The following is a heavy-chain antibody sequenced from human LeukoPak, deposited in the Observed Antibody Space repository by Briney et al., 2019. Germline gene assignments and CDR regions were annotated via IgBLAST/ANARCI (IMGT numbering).Heavy chain of an antibody. V-gene: IGHV1-46*01. D-gene: IGHD3-22*01. CDR1: GYTFTSTY. CDR3: ARDAPYYYDGSGYFYY. Sequence: AAVKDSCKAFGYTFTSTYMHWVRQAPGQGPERMGVISHSGGSTTYTQKFQGRVTLTRDMSTRTHYLELSSLRSEDTAVYYCARDAPYYYDGSGYFYYWGQGTLVTVSS. CDR2: ISHSGGST. J-gene: IGHJ4*02.